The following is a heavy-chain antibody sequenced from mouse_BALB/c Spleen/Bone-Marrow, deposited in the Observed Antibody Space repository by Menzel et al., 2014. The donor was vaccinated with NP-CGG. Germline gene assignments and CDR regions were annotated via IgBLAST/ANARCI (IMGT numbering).Heavy chain of an antibody. V-gene: IGHV5-9-2*01. CDR2: ISGGGSYT. D-gene: IGHD1-1*01. Sequence: EVQVVESGGGLVKPGGSLKLSCAASGFTFSSYGMSWVRQTPEKRLEWVATISGGGSYTYHPDSVKGRFTISRDNAKNNLYLQMSSLRSEDTALYYCARQAGGSGYFDYWGQGTTLTVSS. CDR1: GFTFSSYG. J-gene: IGHJ2*01. CDR3: ARQAGGSGYFDY.